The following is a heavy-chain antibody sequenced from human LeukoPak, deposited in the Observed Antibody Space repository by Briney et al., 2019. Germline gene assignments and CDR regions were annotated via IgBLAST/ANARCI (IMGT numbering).Heavy chain of an antibody. CDR3: AKSGGLLLYDY. CDR2: ISYDGSNK. J-gene: IGHJ4*02. Sequence: QPGRSLRLSCAASGFTFSSYAMHWVRQAPGKGLEWVAVISYDGSNKYYADSVKGRFTISRDNSKNTLYLQMNSQRAEDTAVYYCAKSGGLLLYDYWGQGTLVTVSS. V-gene: IGHV3-30-3*02. CDR1: GFTFSSYA. D-gene: IGHD2-2*02.